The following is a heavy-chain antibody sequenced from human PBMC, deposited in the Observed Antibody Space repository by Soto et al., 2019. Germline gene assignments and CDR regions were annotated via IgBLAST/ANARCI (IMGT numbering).Heavy chain of an antibody. Sequence: SETLSLTCSVSGGSISSCDYFWTWIRQSPGKGLEWMGYILHSGTTYYNPSLKGRLIISVETSKNQFSPKLSSVTAADTAVDYCARDQHVGSAPWGQGNLVTVSS. V-gene: IGHV4-30-4*01. CDR3: ARDQHVGSAP. CDR1: GGSISSCDYF. CDR2: ILHSGTT. J-gene: IGHJ5*02. D-gene: IGHD2-21*01.